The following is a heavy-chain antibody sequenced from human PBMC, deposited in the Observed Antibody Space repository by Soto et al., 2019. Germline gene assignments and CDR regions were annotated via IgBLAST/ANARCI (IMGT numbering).Heavy chain of an antibody. CDR3: AAGDSYGPYYYYGMDV. J-gene: IGHJ6*02. Sequence: QMQLVQSGPEVKKPGTSVKVSCKASGFTFTSSAMQWVRQARGQRLEWIGWIVVGSGNTNYAQKFQERVTITRDMSKSTAYMELSSLRSEDTAVYYCAAGDSYGPYYYYGMDVWGQGTTVTVSS. V-gene: IGHV1-58*02. CDR2: IVVGSGNT. CDR1: GFTFTSSA. D-gene: IGHD5-18*01.